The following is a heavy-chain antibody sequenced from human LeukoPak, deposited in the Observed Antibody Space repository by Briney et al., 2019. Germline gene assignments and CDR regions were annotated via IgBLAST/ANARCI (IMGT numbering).Heavy chain of an antibody. CDR2: VNAGNGDT. D-gene: IGHD6-19*01. CDR3: TRYSSSRPPYYFDY. J-gene: IGHJ4*02. V-gene: IGHV1-3*01. Sequence: ASVKVSCTASGYTFISYAVHWVRQAPGQRLEWMGWVNAGNGDTKYSQKFQGRVTVTRDTSASTAYMELSSLRSEDTAVYYCTRYSSSRPPYYFDYWGQGTLVTVSS. CDR1: GYTFISYA.